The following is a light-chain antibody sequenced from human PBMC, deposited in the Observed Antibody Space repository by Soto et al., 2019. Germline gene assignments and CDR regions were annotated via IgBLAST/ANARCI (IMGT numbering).Light chain of an antibody. CDR1: QSVSSY. V-gene: IGKV3-11*01. J-gene: IGKJ4*02. Sequence: EIVLTPSPATLSLSPGERATLSCRASQSVSSYLAWYQQNPCQAPRLLIYDASNSATGISARFSGIGSGTDFTLTISSLEPEDFAVYYCQQRSNWPLTFGGGTKVDIK. CDR2: DAS. CDR3: QQRSNWPLT.